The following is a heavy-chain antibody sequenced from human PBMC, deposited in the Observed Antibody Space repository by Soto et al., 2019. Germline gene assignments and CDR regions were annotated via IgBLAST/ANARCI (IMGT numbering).Heavy chain of an antibody. CDR3: AKDPLDRFDY. CDR1: GFTFSSYA. Sequence: GGSLRLSCAASGFTFSSYAMSWVRQAPGKGLEWVSAISGSGGSTHYADSVKGRFTISRDNSKNTLYLQMNSLRVEDTAIYYCAKDPLDRFDYWGQGTLVTVSS. V-gene: IGHV3-23*01. CDR2: ISGSGGST. J-gene: IGHJ4*02. D-gene: IGHD3-22*01.